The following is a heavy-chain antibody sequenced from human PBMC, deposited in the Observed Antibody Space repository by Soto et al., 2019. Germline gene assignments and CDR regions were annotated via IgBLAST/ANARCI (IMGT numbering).Heavy chain of an antibody. CDR1: GFSISSGYF. Sequence: SETLSLTCTVSGFSISSGYFWGWIRQPPGKGPEWLGSIYHSGTTYYNPSVKGRVTISVDTSKNQFSLKMSSVTAADTAVYYCARDSSGYYWFDPWGQGTLVTVSS. CDR3: ARDSSGYYWFDP. J-gene: IGHJ5*02. V-gene: IGHV4-38-2*02. CDR2: IYHSGTT. D-gene: IGHD3-22*01.